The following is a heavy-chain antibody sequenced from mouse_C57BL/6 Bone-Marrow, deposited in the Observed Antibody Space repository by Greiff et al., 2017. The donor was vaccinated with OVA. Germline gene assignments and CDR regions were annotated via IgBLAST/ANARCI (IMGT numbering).Heavy chain of an antibody. V-gene: IGHV3-8*01. CDR3: ARYYDGYYGVYCDY. Sequence: VQLQQSGPGLAKPSQTLSLPCSVTGYSITSDYWNWIRNFPGNKLEYMGYISSSGSTSYNPSLNSRISITRATSKNQDDLQVNSVTTEDTATYDWARYYDGYYGVYCDYWGQGTTLTVSS. D-gene: IGHD2-3*01. J-gene: IGHJ2*01. CDR1: GYSITSDY. CDR2: ISSSGST.